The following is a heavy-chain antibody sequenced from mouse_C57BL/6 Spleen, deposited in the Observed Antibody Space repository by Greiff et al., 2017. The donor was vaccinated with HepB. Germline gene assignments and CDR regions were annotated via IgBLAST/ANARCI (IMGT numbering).Heavy chain of an antibody. J-gene: IGHJ2*01. Sequence: QVHVKQPGAELVKPGASVKMSCKASGYTFTSYWITWVKQRPGQGLEWIGDIYPGSGSTNYNEKFKSKATLTVDTSSSTAYMQLSSLTSEDSAVYYCARKDYYGNYGDYWGQGTTLTVSS. CDR2: IYPGSGST. CDR1: GYTFTSYW. CDR3: ARKDYYGNYGDY. V-gene: IGHV1-55*01. D-gene: IGHD2-1*01.